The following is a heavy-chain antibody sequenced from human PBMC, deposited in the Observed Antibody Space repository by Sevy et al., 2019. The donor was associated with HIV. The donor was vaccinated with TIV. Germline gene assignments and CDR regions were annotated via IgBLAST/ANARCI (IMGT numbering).Heavy chain of an antibody. CDR3: NRLRSGSQVYFDY. CDR1: GFTFSGAG. J-gene: IGHJ4*02. Sequence: GGSLRLSCAASGFTFSGAGFHWVRQTSGKGLEWVGRIRSKANSYATAYAASVKGRFTISRDDSKNTAYLQMNSLKTEDTAVYYCNRLRSGSQVYFDYWGQGTLVTVSS. D-gene: IGHD1-26*01. V-gene: IGHV3-73*01. CDR2: IRSKANSYAT.